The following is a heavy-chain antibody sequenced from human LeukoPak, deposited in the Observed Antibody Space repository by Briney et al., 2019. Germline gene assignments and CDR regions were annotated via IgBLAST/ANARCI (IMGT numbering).Heavy chain of an antibody. Sequence: SETLSLTCTVSGGSISSYNWNWIRQPPGKGLEWIGLIYYTGSTIYNPSLKSRVTISVDTSKNQFSLRLTSVTAADTAVYYCARDYSDSSGYSPFQHWGQGALVTVSS. V-gene: IGHV4-59*01. CDR2: IYYTGST. D-gene: IGHD3-22*01. CDR1: GGSISSYN. CDR3: ARDYSDSSGYSPFQH. J-gene: IGHJ1*01.